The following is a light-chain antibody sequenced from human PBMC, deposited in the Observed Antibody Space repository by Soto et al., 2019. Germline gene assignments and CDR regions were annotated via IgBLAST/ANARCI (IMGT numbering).Light chain of an antibody. CDR1: SSNIGAGYD. CDR2: GNS. V-gene: IGLV1-40*01. Sequence: QSVLTQPPSVSGSPGQRVTISCTGSSSNIGAGYDVHWYQQLPGTAPKLLIYGNSNRPSGVPDRVSGSKSGTSASLAITGLQPEDEADDYCQSYDSSLSGSVFGTGTKLTVL. CDR3: QSYDSSLSGSV. J-gene: IGLJ1*01.